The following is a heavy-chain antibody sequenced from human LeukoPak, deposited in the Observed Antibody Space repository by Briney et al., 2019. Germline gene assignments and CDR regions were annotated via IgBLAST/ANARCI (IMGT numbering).Heavy chain of an antibody. CDR3: ARNGGYDSEYFYGMDV. J-gene: IGHJ6*02. CDR2: IYSGGST. D-gene: IGHD5-12*01. V-gene: IGHV3-53*01. CDR1: GFTVSSNY. Sequence: GGSLRLSCAASGFTVSSNYMSWVRQAPGLGLEWVSVIYSGGSTYYADSVKGRFTISRDNSKNTLHLQMNSLRAEDTAVYYCARNGGYDSEYFYGMDVWGQGTTVTVSS.